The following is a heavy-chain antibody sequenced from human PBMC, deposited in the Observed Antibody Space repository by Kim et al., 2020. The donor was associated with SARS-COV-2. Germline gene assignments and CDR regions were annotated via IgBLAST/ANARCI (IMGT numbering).Heavy chain of an antibody. CDR1: GFTFSSYW. CDR3: ARDQGELRFLEWLSTPDAFDI. V-gene: IGHV3-74*01. D-gene: IGHD3-3*01. CDR2: INSDGSST. Sequence: GGSLRLSCAASGFTFSSYWMHWVRQAPGKGLVWVSRINSDGSSTSYADSVKGRFTISRDNAKNTLYLQMNSLRAEDTAVYYCARDQGELRFLEWLSTPDAFDIWGQGTMVTVSS. J-gene: IGHJ3*02.